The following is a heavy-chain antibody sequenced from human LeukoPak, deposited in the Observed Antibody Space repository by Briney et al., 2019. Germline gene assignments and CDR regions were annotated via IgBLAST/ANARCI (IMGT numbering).Heavy chain of an antibody. J-gene: IGHJ4*02. Sequence: PGGSLRLSCAASGFIFSNFAMSWVRQAPGKGLEWVSGISGGSDSTEYADFVKGRFTISRDNSKNTLYLQMNSLRVEDTAVYYCAKYEVAVAGSFDYWGQGTLVTVSS. CDR2: ISGGSDST. D-gene: IGHD6-19*01. CDR1: GFIFSNFA. V-gene: IGHV3-23*01. CDR3: AKYEVAVAGSFDY.